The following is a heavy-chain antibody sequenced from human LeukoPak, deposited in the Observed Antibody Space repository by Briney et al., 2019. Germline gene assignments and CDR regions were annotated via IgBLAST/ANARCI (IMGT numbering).Heavy chain of an antibody. D-gene: IGHD2-2*01. Sequence: SETLSLTCTVSGVSISSHYWSWIRQPPGKGLEWIGYIYYSGSTNYNPSLKSRVTISVDTSKNQFSLKLSSVTAADTAVYYCARGGYCSSTSCPTDLNWFDPWGQGTLVTVSS. V-gene: IGHV4-59*11. CDR3: ARGGYCSSTSCPTDLNWFDP. CDR2: IYYSGST. J-gene: IGHJ5*02. CDR1: GVSISSHY.